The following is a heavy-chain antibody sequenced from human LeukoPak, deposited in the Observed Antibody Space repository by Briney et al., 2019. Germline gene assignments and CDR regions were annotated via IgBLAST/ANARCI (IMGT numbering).Heavy chain of an antibody. Sequence: ASVKVSCKASGYTFTSYDINWVRQATGQGLEWMGWMNPNSGSTGYAQKFQGRVTITRNTSISTAYMELSSLRSEDTAVYYCAGRTLGSRRNWFDPWGQGTLVTVSS. CDR3: AGRTLGSRRNWFDP. CDR1: GYTFTSYD. J-gene: IGHJ5*02. CDR2: MNPNSGST. V-gene: IGHV1-8*03.